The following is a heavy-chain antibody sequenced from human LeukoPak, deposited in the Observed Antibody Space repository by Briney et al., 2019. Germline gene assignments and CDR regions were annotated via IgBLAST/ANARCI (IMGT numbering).Heavy chain of an antibody. CDR2: INYSGST. V-gene: IGHV4-34*01. CDR1: GGSFSEYY. Sequence: PSETLSLTCTVYGGSFSEYYWTWIRQPPGKGLEWIGGINYSGSTNYNPSLKSRVTISVDTSKNQFSLNLNSVTAADTAVYYCAMPHIPSYFDHWGQGTLVTVSS. J-gene: IGHJ5*02. CDR3: AMPHIPSYFDH. D-gene: IGHD2-2*01.